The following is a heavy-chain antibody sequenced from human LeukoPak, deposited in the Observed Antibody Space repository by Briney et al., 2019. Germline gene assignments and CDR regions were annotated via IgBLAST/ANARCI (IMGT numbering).Heavy chain of an antibody. J-gene: IGHJ4*02. V-gene: IGHV3-66*01. CDR3: ARDSLYSYGSHQSPDY. CDR2: IYSGGST. Sequence: GGSLRLSCAASGFTVSSNYMSWVRQVPGKGLEWVSVIYSGGSTYYADSVKGRFTISRDNSKNTLYLQMNSLRAEDTAVYYCARDSLYSYGSHQSPDYWGQGTLVTVSS. D-gene: IGHD5-18*01. CDR1: GFTVSSNY.